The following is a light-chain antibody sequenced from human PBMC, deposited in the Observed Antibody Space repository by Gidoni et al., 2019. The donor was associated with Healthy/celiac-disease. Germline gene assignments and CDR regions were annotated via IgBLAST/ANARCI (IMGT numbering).Light chain of an antibody. CDR2: DVS. J-gene: IGLJ1*01. CDR3: SSYTSSSTYV. Sequence: QSALTQPASVSGSPGQSITISCTGTSSDVGGYNYVSCYQQHPGKAPKLMIYDVSNRPSGVSNRFSGSKSSNTASLTISGLQAEDEADYYCSSYTSSSTYVFGTGTKVTVL. CDR1: SSDVGGYNY. V-gene: IGLV2-14*01.